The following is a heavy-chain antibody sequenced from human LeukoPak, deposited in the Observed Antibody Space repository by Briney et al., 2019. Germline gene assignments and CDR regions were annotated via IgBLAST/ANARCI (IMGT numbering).Heavy chain of an antibody. V-gene: IGHV3-74*01. CDR1: GFALSDYW. CDR2: INSEGGLI. CDR3: TRAAEQRPIDY. D-gene: IGHD6-25*01. Sequence: GGSLRLSCAASGFALSDYWMHWVRQAPGKGLVWVSRINSEGGLISYADSVKGRFTIYRDNAKNTLYLQMNSLTAEDTAMYYXTRAAEQRPIDYWGQGTLVTVSS. J-gene: IGHJ4*02.